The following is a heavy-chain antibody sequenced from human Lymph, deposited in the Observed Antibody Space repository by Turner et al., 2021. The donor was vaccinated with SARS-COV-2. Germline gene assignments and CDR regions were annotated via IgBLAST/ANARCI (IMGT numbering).Heavy chain of an antibody. CDR1: GFTVSTYV. CDR3: ARGHGGNYYYGMDV. V-gene: IGHV3-30*04. CDR2: ISYDGSNE. D-gene: IGHD2-15*01. J-gene: IGHJ6*02. Sequence: QVQLVESGGGVVQRGRSLRLSCAASGFTVSTYVMHWVRQAPGKGLEWVALISYDGSNEYYADSVKGRFTISRDNSKNTVYLHMNSLRTEDTAMYYCARGHGGNYYYGMDVWGQGTTVTVSS.